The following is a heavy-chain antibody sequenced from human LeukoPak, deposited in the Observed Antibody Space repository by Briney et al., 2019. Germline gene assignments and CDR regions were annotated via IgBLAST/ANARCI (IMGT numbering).Heavy chain of an antibody. CDR1: GYTFTGYY. CDR2: INPNSGGT. D-gene: IGHD3-22*01. Sequence: ASVKVSCKASGYTFTGYYMHWVRQAPGQGLEWMGWINPNSGGTNYAQKFQGRVTMTRDTSISTAYMELSRLRSDDTAVYYCARDTFPYYYDSSGYPDYWGQGTLVTVPS. CDR3: ARDTFPYYYDSSGYPDY. V-gene: IGHV1-2*02. J-gene: IGHJ4*02.